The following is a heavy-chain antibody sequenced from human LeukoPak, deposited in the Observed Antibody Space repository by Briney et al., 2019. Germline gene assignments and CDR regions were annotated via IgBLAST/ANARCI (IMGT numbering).Heavy chain of an antibody. CDR3: ARDLTSEYCTNGVCPYYYYYGMDV. D-gene: IGHD2-8*01. J-gene: IGHJ6*02. Sequence: RASVKVSCKASGYTFTSYGISWVRQAPGQGLEWMGWISAYNGNTNYAQKLQGRVTMTTDTSTSTAYMELRSLRSDDTAVYYCARDLTSEYCTNGVCPYYYYYGMDVWGQGTTVTVSS. CDR2: ISAYNGNT. V-gene: IGHV1-18*01. CDR1: GYTFTSYG.